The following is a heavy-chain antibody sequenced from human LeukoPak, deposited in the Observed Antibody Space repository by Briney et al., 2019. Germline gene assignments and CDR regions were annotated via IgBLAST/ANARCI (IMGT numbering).Heavy chain of an antibody. D-gene: IGHD6-13*01. CDR2: IPSGGIT. V-gene: IGHV3-53*01. CDR3: VRDRGIASTGGYGMDV. CDR1: GFTVSNIY. J-gene: IGHJ6*02. Sequence: PGGSLRLSCAASGFTVSNIYMSWVRQAPGTGLEWVSIIPSGGITHYADSVKGRFTISRDNSKNTLYLQMNSLRAEDTAVYYCVRDRGIASTGGYGMDVWGQGTTVTVSS.